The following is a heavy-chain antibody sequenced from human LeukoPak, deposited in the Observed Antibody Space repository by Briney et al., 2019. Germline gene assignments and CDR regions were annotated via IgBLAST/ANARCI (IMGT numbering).Heavy chain of an antibody. CDR2: IYYSGST. D-gene: IGHD3-10*01. CDR3: ARRIYGSGRPYYYYMDV. J-gene: IGHJ6*03. V-gene: IGHV4-59*08. CDR1: GGSISSYY. Sequence: PSETQSLTCTVSGGSISSYYWSWIRQPPGKGLEWIGYIYYSGSTNYNPSLKSRVTISVDTSKNQFSLKLSSVTAADTAVYYCARRIYGSGRPYYYYMDVWGKGTTVTVSS.